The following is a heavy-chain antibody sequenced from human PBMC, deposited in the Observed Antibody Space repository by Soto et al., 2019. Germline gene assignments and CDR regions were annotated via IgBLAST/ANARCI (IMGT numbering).Heavy chain of an antibody. V-gene: IGHV3-30*04. CDR2: MSYDGSTK. J-gene: IGHJ5*02. CDR3: VRCWXTRDGSYLGYNWFEP. D-gene: IGHD1-7*01. CDR1: GFTVSTYS. Sequence: GSLRLSCPASGFTVSTYSMHWVRQAPGKGLECVALMSYDGSTKDYADSVKGRFTISRDNSKNTLYLQMNSLTTEDTAVYYCVRCWXTRDGSYLGYNWFEPWGQGTLVTVSS.